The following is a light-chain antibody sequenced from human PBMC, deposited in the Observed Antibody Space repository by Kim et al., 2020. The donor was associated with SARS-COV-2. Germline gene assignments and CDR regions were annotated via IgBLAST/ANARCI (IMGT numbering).Light chain of an antibody. J-gene: IGKJ2*02. CDR1: QSVSTY. CDR2: DAS. CDR3: QQRTNWRST. Sequence: SLSPGERAPLSCRASQSVSTYLAWYQQKPGQAPRLLIYDASNRATGIPARFSGSGSGTDFTLTISSLEPEDVAVYYCQQRTNWRSTFGQGTKLEI. V-gene: IGKV3-11*01.